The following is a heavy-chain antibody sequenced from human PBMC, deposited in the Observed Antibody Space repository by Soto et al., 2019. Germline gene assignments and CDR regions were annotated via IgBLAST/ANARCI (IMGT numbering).Heavy chain of an antibody. D-gene: IGHD6-19*01. J-gene: IGHJ6*04. CDR1: GYTFTSYY. V-gene: IGHV1-46*01. CDR2: INPSGGST. Sequence: ASVKVSCKASGYTFTSYYMHWVRQAPGQGLEWMGIINPSGGSTSYAQKFQGRVTMTRDTSTSTVYMELSSLRSEDTAVYYCARDMGSGWYEPLGYYYYVMEVCAEGLTVTFCS. CDR3: ARDMGSGWYEPLGYYYYVMEV.